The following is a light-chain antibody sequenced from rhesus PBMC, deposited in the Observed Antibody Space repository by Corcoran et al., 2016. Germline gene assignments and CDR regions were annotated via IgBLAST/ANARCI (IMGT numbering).Light chain of an antibody. J-gene: IGKJ3*01. CDR1: QSVSRY. CDR2: GAS. Sequence: EIVMTQSPATLALSPGERATLSCRASQSVSRYLAWYQQKPGQAPRLLIYGASSRATGTPDRFSGSGSGTEFTLTISSLEPEDVGVYFCLQSSNWPFTFGPGTKLDIK. V-gene: IGKV3-24*04. CDR3: LQSSNWPFT.